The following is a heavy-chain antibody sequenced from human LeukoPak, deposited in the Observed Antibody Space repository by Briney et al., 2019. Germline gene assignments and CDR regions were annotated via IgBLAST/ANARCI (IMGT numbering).Heavy chain of an antibody. J-gene: IGHJ5*02. CDR2: INHSGST. CDR3: ARGPTVSSYVGP. CDR1: GGSFSGYY. V-gene: IGHV4-34*01. Sequence: TSETLSLTCAVYGGSFSGYYWSWIRQPPGKGLEWIGEINHSGSTNYNPSLKSRVTISVDTSKNQFSLKLSSVTAADTAVYYCARGPTVSSYVGPWGQGTLVTVSS. D-gene: IGHD3-10*01.